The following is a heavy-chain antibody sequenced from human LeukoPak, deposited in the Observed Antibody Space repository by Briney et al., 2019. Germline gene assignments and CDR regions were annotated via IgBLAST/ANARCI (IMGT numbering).Heavy chain of an antibody. J-gene: IGHJ4*02. CDR1: GGTFSSYA. Sequence: GASVKVSCKASGGTFSSYAISWVRQAPGQGLEWMGRIIPIFGTANYAQKFQGRVTITTDESTSTAYMELSSLRSEDTAVYYCARGVAEMATIRFDYWGQGTLVTVSS. V-gene: IGHV1-69*05. D-gene: IGHD5-24*01. CDR2: IIPIFGTA. CDR3: ARGVAEMATIRFDY.